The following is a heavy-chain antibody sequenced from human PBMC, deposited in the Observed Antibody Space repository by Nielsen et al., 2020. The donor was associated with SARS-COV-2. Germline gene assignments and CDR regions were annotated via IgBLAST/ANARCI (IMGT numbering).Heavy chain of an antibody. J-gene: IGHJ6*02. D-gene: IGHD2-15*01. V-gene: IGHV1-69*04. CDR3: ARIHFVVGVGYDYGMDV. CDR2: INPILGIA. Sequence: SVKVSCKASGGTFSNYAITWVRQAPGQGLEWMGRINPILGIADNAQNLQGRVTITADKSTTTAYMELRRLRPEDTAVYYCARIHFVVGVGYDYGMDVWGQGTTVTVSS. CDR1: GGTFSNYA.